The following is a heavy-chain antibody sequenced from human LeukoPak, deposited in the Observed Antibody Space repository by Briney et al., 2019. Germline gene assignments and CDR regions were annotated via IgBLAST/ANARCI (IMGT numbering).Heavy chain of an antibody. J-gene: IGHJ5*02. V-gene: IGHV5-51*01. D-gene: IGHD4-17*01. CDR2: IYPGDSET. CDR1: GSSFTNYW. CDR3: ARTPTVTTDNWFDP. Sequence: PGESLQISCEGSGSSFTNYWIGWVRQLPGKGLEWMGIIYPGDSETRYSPSFQGQVTISADKSISTAYLQWSSLKASDTAMYYCARTPTVTTDNWFDPWGQGTLVTVSS.